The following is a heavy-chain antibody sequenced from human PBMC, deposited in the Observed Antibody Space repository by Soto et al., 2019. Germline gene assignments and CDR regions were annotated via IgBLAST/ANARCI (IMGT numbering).Heavy chain of an antibody. CDR1: GASINTSSYY. Sequence: KTSETLSLTCTVSGASINTSSYYWGWIRRPPGKGLEWIGYIYYSGSTYYNPSLKSRVSISVDMSKNQFSLNLRSVTAADTAVYFCVRRQYYFDYWGQGTRVTVSS. J-gene: IGHJ4*02. D-gene: IGHD4-4*01. CDR3: VRRQYYFDY. V-gene: IGHV4-39*01. CDR2: IYYSGST.